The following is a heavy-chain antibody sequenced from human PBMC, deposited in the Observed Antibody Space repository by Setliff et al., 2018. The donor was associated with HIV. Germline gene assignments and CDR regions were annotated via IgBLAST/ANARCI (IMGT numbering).Heavy chain of an antibody. Sequence: PSETLSLTYTVSGGSFNNYYWSWIRQPPGKGMEWIGFIYDSGSTNYNPSLESRVTISVDTSKNQFSLKLSSVTAADTAVYYCARAIGIISLYYFDSWGQGTLVTVSS. CDR2: IYDSGST. V-gene: IGHV4-59*01. D-gene: IGHD3-10*01. J-gene: IGHJ4*02. CDR3: ARAIGIISLYYFDS. CDR1: GGSFNNYY.